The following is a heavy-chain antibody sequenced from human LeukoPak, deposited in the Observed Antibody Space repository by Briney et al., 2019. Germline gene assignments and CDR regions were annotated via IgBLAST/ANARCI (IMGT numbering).Heavy chain of an antibody. CDR1: GYSISSGYY. CDR3: ARDSSWFYFDY. V-gene: IGHV4-38-2*02. D-gene: IGHD3-10*01. CDR2: IYHSGST. J-gene: IGHJ4*02. Sequence: SETLSLTCTVSGYSISSGYYWGWIRQPPGKGLEWIGSIYHSGSTYYNPSLKSRVTISVDTSKNQFSLKLSSVTAADTAVYYCARDSSWFYFDYWGQGTLVTVSS.